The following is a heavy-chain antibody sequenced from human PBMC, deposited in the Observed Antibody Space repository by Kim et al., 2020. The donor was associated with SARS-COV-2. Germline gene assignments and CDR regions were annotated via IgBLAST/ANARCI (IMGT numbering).Heavy chain of an antibody. CDR3: ARDKASGCSGGSCYLDY. CDR2: IYHSGST. V-gene: IGHV4-38-2*02. J-gene: IGHJ4*03. Sequence: SETLSLTCTVSGYSISSGYYWGWIRQPPGKGLEWTGSIYHSGSTYYNPSLKSRVTISVDTSKNQFSLKLSSVTAADTAVYYCARDKASGCSGGSCYLDY. D-gene: IGHD2-15*01. CDR1: GYSISSGYY.